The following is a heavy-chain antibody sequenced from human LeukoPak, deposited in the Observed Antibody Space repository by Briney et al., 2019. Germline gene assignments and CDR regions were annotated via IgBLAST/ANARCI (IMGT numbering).Heavy chain of an antibody. J-gene: IGHJ4*02. Sequence: GGSLRLSCAASGFTFSSYSMNWVRQAPGKGLEWDSSISSSSRYIYYADSVKGRFTISRDNAKNSLYLQMNSLRAEDTAVYYCARGIATNHYFDYWGQGTLVTVSS. CDR3: ARGIATNHYFDY. D-gene: IGHD6-13*01. V-gene: IGHV3-21*01. CDR1: GFTFSSYS. CDR2: ISSSSRYI.